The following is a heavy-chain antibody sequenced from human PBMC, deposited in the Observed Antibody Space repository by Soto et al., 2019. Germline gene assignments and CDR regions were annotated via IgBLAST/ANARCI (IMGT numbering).Heavy chain of an antibody. Sequence: VQVLESGGDLVQPGGSLRLSCAASGFTFSSYAMSWVRQAPGKGLEWGLGISGSGGSTFYADSVKGRFTISRDNSKNTLFLQMSSLRAEDTAVYYCARHQDSSTWYIYPIDYWGQGTLVTVSS. CDR2: ISGSGGST. CDR1: GFTFSSYA. CDR3: ARHQDSSTWYIYPIDY. V-gene: IGHV3-23*01. J-gene: IGHJ4*02. D-gene: IGHD6-13*01.